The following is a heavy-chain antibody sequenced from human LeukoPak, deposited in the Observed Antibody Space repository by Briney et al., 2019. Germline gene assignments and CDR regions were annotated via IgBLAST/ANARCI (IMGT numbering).Heavy chain of an antibody. J-gene: IGHJ4*02. Sequence: GGALRLSCSASGFTFSDHYMDWVRQAPGKGLEWVGRSRNRAKSYTTAYAASVRGRFTIPREDSPNSLYLQMRSLKPEDTAGYHCVRVAYTSDWHFDYWGQGTLVTASS. CDR2: SRNRAKSYTT. V-gene: IGHV3-72*01. D-gene: IGHD6-19*01. CDR3: VRVAYTSDWHFDY. CDR1: GFTFSDHY.